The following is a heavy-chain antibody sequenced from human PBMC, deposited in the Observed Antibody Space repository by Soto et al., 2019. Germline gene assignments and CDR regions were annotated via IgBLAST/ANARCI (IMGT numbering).Heavy chain of an antibody. D-gene: IGHD3-22*01. Sequence: GGSLRLSCAASGFTFSSYGMHWVRQAPGKGLEWVAVISYDGSNKYYADSVKGRFTISRDNSKNTLYLQMNSLRAEDTAVYYCAKDGPHSSGYYFDYWGQGTLVTVSS. V-gene: IGHV3-30*18. CDR1: GFTFSSYG. J-gene: IGHJ4*02. CDR3: AKDGPHSSGYYFDY. CDR2: ISYDGSNK.